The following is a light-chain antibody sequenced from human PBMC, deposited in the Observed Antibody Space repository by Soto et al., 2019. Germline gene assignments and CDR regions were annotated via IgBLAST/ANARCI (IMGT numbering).Light chain of an antibody. CDR3: QQFDNWPLT. J-gene: IGKJ5*01. CDR1: HSVSTN. Sequence: EIVMTQSPATLSVSPGERATLSCRASHSVSTNLAWYQQKPGQVPRLLIYGASTRATGIPARFSGSGSGTELTLTISSLQSEDFALYYCQQFDNWPLTFGQGTRLEIK. CDR2: GAS. V-gene: IGKV3-15*01.